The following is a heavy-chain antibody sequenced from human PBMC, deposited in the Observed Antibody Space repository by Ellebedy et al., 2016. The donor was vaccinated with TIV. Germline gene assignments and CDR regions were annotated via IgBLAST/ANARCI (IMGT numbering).Heavy chain of an antibody. Sequence: ASVKVSCKASGYTFTGYYIHWLRQAPGQGLEWMGWINPNTGGTHYAQKFQDRVTMTRDTSISTAYMDLSRLRSDDTAVYYCARKAYYDYGLDVWGKGTTVTVSS. J-gene: IGHJ6*04. CDR2: INPNTGGT. CDR1: GYTFTGYY. CDR3: ARKAYYDYGLDV. V-gene: IGHV1-2*02.